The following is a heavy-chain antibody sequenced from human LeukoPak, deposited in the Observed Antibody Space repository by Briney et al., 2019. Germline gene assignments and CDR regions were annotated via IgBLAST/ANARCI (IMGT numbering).Heavy chain of an antibody. Sequence: HTGGSLRLSCAASGFIFSNYAMHWVRQAPGKGLEYVSAISSNGDSTYLANSVKGRFSISRDNSKKTLYLQLGSLRAEDTAVYYXXXXXXSGSAWYFDLWGRGTLVTVSS. CDR1: GFIFSNYA. CDR3: XXXXXSGSAWYFDL. CDR2: ISSNGDST. D-gene: IGHD3-3*01. V-gene: IGHV3-64*01. J-gene: IGHJ2*01.